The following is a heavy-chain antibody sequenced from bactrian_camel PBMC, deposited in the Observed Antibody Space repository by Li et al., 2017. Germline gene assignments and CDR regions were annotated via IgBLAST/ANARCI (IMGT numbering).Heavy chain of an antibody. J-gene: IGHJ4*01. CDR3: AADETGAMTLVEECQAFFDEYKH. V-gene: IGHV3-3*01. D-gene: IGHD3*01. Sequence: HVQLVESGGGSVQAGGSLRLSCVVSGVSSSDFCMGWFRQAPGKEREGIAAIYLTDGKTYYGDSVKGRFTVSRESGKKTVTLQMNNLKPEDTAVYYCAADETGAMTLVEECQAFFDEYKHWGQGTQVTVS. CDR2: IYLTDGKT. CDR1: GVSSSDFC.